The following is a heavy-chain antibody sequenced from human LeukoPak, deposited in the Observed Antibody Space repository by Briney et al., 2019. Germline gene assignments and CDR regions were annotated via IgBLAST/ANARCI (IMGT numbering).Heavy chain of an antibody. CDR1: GGSISSGRYY. D-gene: IGHD4-23*01. Sequence: SETLSLTCTVSGGSISSGRYYWSWIRQPAGKGLEWIGRIYTSGSTNYNPSLKSRVTISVDTSRNQFSLRLSSVTAADTAVYCCAREGYGGNSAWDAFDIWGQGTMVTVSS. CDR3: AREGYGGNSAWDAFDI. CDR2: IYTSGST. V-gene: IGHV4-61*02. J-gene: IGHJ3*02.